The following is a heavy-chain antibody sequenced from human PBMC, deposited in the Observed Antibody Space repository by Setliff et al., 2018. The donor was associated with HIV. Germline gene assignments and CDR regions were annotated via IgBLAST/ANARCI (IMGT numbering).Heavy chain of an antibody. CDR2: IWHDGSNK. V-gene: IGHV3-33*01. CDR3: ARDRVGATFIDY. CDR1: GFTFSSYG. D-gene: IGHD1-26*01. J-gene: IGHJ4*02. Sequence: GSLRLSCAASGFTFSSYGMHWVRQAPGKGLEWVAVIWHDGSNKYYADSVKGRFTMSRDNSNNTLYLQMNSLRAEDTAVYYCARDRVGATFIDYWGQGTLVTVSS.